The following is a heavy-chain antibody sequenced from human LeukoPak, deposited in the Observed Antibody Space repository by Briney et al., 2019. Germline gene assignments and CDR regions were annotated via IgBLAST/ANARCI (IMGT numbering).Heavy chain of an antibody. V-gene: IGHV3-33*01. Sequence: GRSLRLSCAASGFTFSNYGMHWVRQAPGKGLEWVAVTWYDGSNKYYADSVKGRFIISRDNSKNTLYLQMNSLRAEDTAVYYCARDISGYYYFDYWGQGTLVTVSS. D-gene: IGHD3-22*01. CDR2: TWYDGSNK. CDR3: ARDISGYYYFDY. J-gene: IGHJ4*02. CDR1: GFTFSNYG.